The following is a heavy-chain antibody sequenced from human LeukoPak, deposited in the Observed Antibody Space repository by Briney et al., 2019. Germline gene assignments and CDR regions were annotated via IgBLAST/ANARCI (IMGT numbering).Heavy chain of an antibody. D-gene: IGHD1-20*01. CDR3: ARLYNWNYFNY. CDR1: GGSFSGYY. CDR2: INHSGST. V-gene: IGHV4-34*01. Sequence: SETLSLTCAVYGGSFSGYYWSWIRQPPGKGLEWIGEINHSGSTNYNPSLKSRVTISVDTSKNRFSLKLSSVTAADTAVYYCARLYNWNYFNYWGQGTLVNVSS. J-gene: IGHJ4*02.